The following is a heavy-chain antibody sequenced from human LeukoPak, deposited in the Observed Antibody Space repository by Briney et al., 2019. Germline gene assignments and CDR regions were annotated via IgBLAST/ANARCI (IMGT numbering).Heavy chain of an antibody. CDR2: IKEDRSET. Sequence: GESLRLSCAASGFTFKKYWMNWVRQVPGKGLECLGNIKEDRSETYYADSVKGRFTISRDNPKNLLFLQINSLRVEDTAVYYCARETPRRGETRDGYRWGQGTLVTVSS. J-gene: IGHJ4*02. CDR1: GFTFKKYW. D-gene: IGHD5-24*01. CDR3: ARETPRRGETRDGYR. V-gene: IGHV3-7*01.